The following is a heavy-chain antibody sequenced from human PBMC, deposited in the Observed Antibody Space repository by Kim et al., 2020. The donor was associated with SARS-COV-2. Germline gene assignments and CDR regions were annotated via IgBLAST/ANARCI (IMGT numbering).Heavy chain of an antibody. CDR3: AREGGYNWNDAGSYGMDV. CDR1: GYTFTSYG. V-gene: IGHV1-18*04. Sequence: ASVKVSCKASGYTFTSYGISWVRQAPGQGLEWMGWISAYNGNTNYAQKLQGRVTMTTDTSTSTAYMELRSLRSDDTAVYYCAREGGYNWNDAGSYGMDVWGQGTTVTVSS. CDR2: ISAYNGNT. D-gene: IGHD1-1*01. J-gene: IGHJ6*02.